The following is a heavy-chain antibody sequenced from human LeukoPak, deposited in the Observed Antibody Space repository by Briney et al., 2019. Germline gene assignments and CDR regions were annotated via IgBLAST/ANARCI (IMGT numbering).Heavy chain of an antibody. CDR3: ARTTYYYDSSGYYP. Sequence: SETLSLTCTVSGGSISSYYWSWIRQPPGKGLEWIGYYSGSTNYNPSLKSRVTISVDTSKNQFSLKLSSVTAADTAVYYCARTTYYYDSSGYYPWGQGTLVTVSS. J-gene: IGHJ5*02. D-gene: IGHD3-22*01. CDR1: GGSISSYY. CDR2: YSGST. V-gene: IGHV4-59*12.